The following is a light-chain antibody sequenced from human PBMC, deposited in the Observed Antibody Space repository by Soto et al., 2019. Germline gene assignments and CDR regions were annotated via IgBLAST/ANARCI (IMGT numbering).Light chain of an antibody. Sequence: QSALTQPPSASGSPGQPVTISCTGTSSDIGSYNYVSWYQQHPGNAPRLIIYEVNKRPSGVTDRFSGSKSGNTASLTVSGLQADDEADYYCSSYAGSNNLGFGGGTQLTVL. V-gene: IGLV2-8*01. CDR2: EVN. J-gene: IGLJ2*01. CDR3: SSYAGSNNLG. CDR1: SSDIGSYNY.